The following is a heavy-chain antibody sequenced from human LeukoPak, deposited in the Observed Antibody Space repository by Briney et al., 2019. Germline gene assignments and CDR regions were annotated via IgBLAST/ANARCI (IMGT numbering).Heavy chain of an antibody. V-gene: IGHV1-69*06. Sequence: SVKVPCKASGYTFTSYGISWVRQAPGQGLEWMGGIIPIFGTANYAQKFQGRVTITADKSTSTAYMELSSLRSEDTAVYYRAVQLERGAFDIWGQGTTVTVSS. CDR1: GYTFTSYG. J-gene: IGHJ3*02. CDR2: IIPIFGTA. D-gene: IGHD1-1*01. CDR3: AVQLERGAFDI.